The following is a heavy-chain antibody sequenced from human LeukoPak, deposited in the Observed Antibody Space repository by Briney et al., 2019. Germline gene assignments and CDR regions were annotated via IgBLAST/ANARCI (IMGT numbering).Heavy chain of an antibody. D-gene: IGHD2-2*02. CDR1: GGSISSGGYY. CDR3: ARADTAVFLFDY. J-gene: IGHJ4*02. Sequence: SETLSLTCTVSGGSISSGGYYWSWIRQHPGKGLEWIGYIYYSGSTYYNPSLKSRVTISVDTSKNQFSLKLSSVTAADTAVYYCARADTAVFLFDYWGQGTLVTVSS. V-gene: IGHV4-31*03. CDR2: IYYSGST.